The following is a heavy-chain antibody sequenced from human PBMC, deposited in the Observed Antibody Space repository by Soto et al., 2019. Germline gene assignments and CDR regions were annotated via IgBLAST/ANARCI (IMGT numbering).Heavy chain of an antibody. J-gene: IGHJ4*02. V-gene: IGHV3-21*01. CDR2: ISSSSTYI. D-gene: IGHD6-19*01. CDR3: AREVAGSYGKDY. CDR1: GFTFSTYS. Sequence: GGSLRLSCAASGFTFSTYSRNWVRQAPGKGLEWVSSISSSSTYIFYTDSVKGRFTISRDNAKNSMYLQMNSLRAEDTAVYYCAREVAGSYGKDYWGQGTLVTVSS.